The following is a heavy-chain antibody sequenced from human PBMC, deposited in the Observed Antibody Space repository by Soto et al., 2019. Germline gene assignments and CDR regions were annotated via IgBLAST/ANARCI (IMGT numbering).Heavy chain of an antibody. V-gene: IGHV3-23*01. D-gene: IGHD3-16*01. J-gene: IGHJ4*02. CDR2: INPTGANT. CDR1: GFTFSSSA. Sequence: GGSLRLSCAASGFTFSSSAMSWVRQAPGTGLEWVSTINPTGANTHYADSAKGRFTISRDNSRNTVDLQMNSLRAADPALYYCVSWVSDHFDYWGQGTPVTVSS. CDR3: VSWVSDHFDY.